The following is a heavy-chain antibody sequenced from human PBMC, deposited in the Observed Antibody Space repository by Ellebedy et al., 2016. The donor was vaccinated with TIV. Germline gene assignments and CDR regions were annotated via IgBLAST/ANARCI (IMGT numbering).Heavy chain of an antibody. D-gene: IGHD3-10*01. J-gene: IGHJ4*02. Sequence: MPSETLSLTCSVSGGSITHFYWTWIRQPPGKGLEWIGNIYYGGITNYNPFLKSRVFISVDTSKRQFSLSLTSVTAADTAVYYCATFASGSHFSGYLDSWGQGALGTVSS. CDR1: GGSITHFY. CDR2: IYYGGIT. CDR3: ATFASGSHFSGYLDS. V-gene: IGHV4-59*01.